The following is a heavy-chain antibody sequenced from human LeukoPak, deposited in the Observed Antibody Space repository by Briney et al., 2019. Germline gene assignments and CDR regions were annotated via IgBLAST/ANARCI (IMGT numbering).Heavy chain of an antibody. V-gene: IGHV1-8*01. CDR3: ARGQRMAVAGTTDANYYYYYYMDV. D-gene: IGHD6-19*01. CDR1: GYTFTSYD. Sequence: ASVKVSCKASGYTFTSYDINWVRQATGQGLEWMGWMNPNSGNTGYAQKFQGRVTMTRNTSISTAYMELSSLRSEDTAVYYCARGQRMAVAGTTDANYYYYYYMDVWGKGTTVTFSS. CDR2: MNPNSGNT. J-gene: IGHJ6*03.